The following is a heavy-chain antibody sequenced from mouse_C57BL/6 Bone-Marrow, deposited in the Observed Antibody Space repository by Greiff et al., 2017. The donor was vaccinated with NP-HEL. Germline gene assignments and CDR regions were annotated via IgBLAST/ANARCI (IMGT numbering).Heavy chain of an antibody. V-gene: IGHV5-17*01. Sequence: EVKLVESGGGLVKPGGSLKLSCAASGFTFSDYGMHWVRQAPEKGLEWVAYISSGSSTIYSADTVKGRFTISRDNANNTLFLQMTSLRSEDTAMYYCARRNYDYFVYWAQGTTLTVSS. D-gene: IGHD1-1*01. CDR1: GFTFSDYG. J-gene: IGHJ2*01. CDR2: ISSGSSTI. CDR3: ARRNYDYFVY.